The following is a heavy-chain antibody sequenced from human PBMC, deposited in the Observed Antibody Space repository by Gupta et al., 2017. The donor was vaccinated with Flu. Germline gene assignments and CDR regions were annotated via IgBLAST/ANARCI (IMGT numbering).Heavy chain of an antibody. CDR2: ISSSSSYI. CDR1: FSSYS. D-gene: IGHD6-13*01. CDR3: ARPELVSGAFDI. Sequence: FSSYSMNWVRQAPGKGLEWVSSISSSSSYIYYADSVKGRFTISRDNAKNSLYLQMNSLRAEDTAVYYCARPELVSGAFDIWGQGTMVTVSS. V-gene: IGHV3-21*01. J-gene: IGHJ3*02.